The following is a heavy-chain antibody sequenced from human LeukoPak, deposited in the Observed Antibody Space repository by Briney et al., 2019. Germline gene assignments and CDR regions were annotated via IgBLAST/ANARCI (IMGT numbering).Heavy chain of an antibody. CDR2: INHSGST. Sequence: SETLSLTCAVYGGSFSGYYWSWIRQPPGKGLEWIGEINHSGSTSYNPSLKSRVTISVDTSKNQFSLKLSSVTAADTAVYYCASAVGYCSGGSCEINWFDPWGQGTLVTVSS. J-gene: IGHJ5*02. V-gene: IGHV4-34*01. D-gene: IGHD2-15*01. CDR3: ASAVGYCSGGSCEINWFDP. CDR1: GGSFSGYY.